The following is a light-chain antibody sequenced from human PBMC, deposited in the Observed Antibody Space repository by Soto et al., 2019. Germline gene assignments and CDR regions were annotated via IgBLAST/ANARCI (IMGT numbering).Light chain of an antibody. CDR1: SSSIGSNS. V-gene: IGLV1-47*02. J-gene: IGLJ1*01. Sequence: QSVLTQPPSASGTPGQRVTISCSGSSSSIGSNSVYWYQHLPGTAPQLLIYYNSQRPSGVPDRFSGSKSGTSASLAISGLRSEDEAAYYCATWDDSLSGYVFGTGTKVTVL. CDR2: YNS. CDR3: ATWDDSLSGYV.